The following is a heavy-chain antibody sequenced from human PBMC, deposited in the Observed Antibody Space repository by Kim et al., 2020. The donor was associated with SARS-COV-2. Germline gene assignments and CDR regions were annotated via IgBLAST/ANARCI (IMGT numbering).Heavy chain of an antibody. CDR1: GYDFYTYW. CDR3: ARGDEGRILTAANYYDP. D-gene: IGHD3-9*01. V-gene: IGHV5-51*01. Sequence: GESLKISCQTSGYDFYTYWIAWVRQTPGRGLEWMGHIYPSVSDVKYSPSFEGRVTISVDTSVNTAFLQWNSLEASDTALYYCARGDEGRILTAANYYDPWGQGTLVTVSS. J-gene: IGHJ5*02. CDR2: IYPSVSDV.